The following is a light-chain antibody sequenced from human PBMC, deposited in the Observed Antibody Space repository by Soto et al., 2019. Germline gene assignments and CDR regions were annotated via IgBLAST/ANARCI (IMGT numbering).Light chain of an antibody. Sequence: SYELTQPPSVSVAPGKTARITCGGNNIGSKSVHWYQQKPGQAPVLVIYYDSDRPSGIPERFSGSNSGNTATLTISRVEAEDEADYYCQVWDSSSDEVFGTGTKLTVL. J-gene: IGLJ1*01. CDR1: NIGSKS. V-gene: IGLV3-21*04. CDR3: QVWDSSSDEV. CDR2: YDS.